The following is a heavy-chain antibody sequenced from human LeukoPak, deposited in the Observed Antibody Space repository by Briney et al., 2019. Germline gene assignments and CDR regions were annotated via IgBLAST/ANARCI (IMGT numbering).Heavy chain of an antibody. CDR2: VDPSNDDT. J-gene: IGHJ4*02. Sequence: ASVKVSCKASGYTFTDHSIHWVRQAPGQGLEWMGYVDPSNDDTNYAPKFHDRVTMTGDTSIRTAYMELSRLTSDDTAVYYCARSLFVAFTDWSQGTLVIVSS. CDR3: ARSLFVAFTD. V-gene: IGHV1-2*02. CDR1: GYTFTDHS. D-gene: IGHD2-21*01.